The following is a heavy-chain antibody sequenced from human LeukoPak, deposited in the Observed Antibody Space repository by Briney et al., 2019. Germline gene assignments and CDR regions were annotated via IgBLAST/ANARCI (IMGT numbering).Heavy chain of an antibody. D-gene: IGHD2-2*02. CDR1: GGSISSYY. CDR2: IYYSGST. Sequence: SETLSLTCTVSGGSISSYYWSWIRQPPGKGLEWIGYIYYSGSTNYNPSLKSRVTISVDTSKNQFSLKLGSVTAADTAVYYCARVTPDIVVVPAAIDYYYYYGMDVWGQGTTVTVSS. V-gene: IGHV4-59*08. J-gene: IGHJ6*02. CDR3: ARVTPDIVVVPAAIDYYYYYGMDV.